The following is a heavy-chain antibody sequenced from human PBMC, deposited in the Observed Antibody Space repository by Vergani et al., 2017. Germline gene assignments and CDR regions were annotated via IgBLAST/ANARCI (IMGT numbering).Heavy chain of an antibody. CDR3: AREGGFDFWSGYPDY. Sequence: EVQLVESGGGLVQPGGSLRLSCAASGFTFSSYEMNWVRQAPGKGLEWVSYISSSGSTIYCADSVKGRFTISRDNAKNSLYLQMNSLRAEDTAVYYCAREGGFDFWSGYPDYWGQGTLVTVSS. J-gene: IGHJ4*02. CDR1: GFTFSSYE. D-gene: IGHD3-3*01. V-gene: IGHV3-48*03. CDR2: ISSSGSTI.